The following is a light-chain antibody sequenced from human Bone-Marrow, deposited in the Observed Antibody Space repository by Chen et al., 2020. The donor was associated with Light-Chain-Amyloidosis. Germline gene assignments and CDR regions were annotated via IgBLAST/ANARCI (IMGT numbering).Light chain of an antibody. CDR2: DDS. CDR1: NIGSTS. J-gene: IGLJ3*02. Sequence: YVLTQPSSVSVAPGQTATISCGGNNIGSTSVHWYQQTPGQVPLLVVYDDSDRPSGIPERLSGSNSGNTATLTISRVEAGDEADYYCQVWDRSSDRPVFGGGTKLTVL. V-gene: IGLV3-21*02. CDR3: QVWDRSSDRPV.